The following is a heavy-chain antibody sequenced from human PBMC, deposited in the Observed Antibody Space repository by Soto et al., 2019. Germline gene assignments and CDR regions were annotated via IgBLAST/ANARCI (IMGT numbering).Heavy chain of an antibody. CDR3: ARGGEMGSGCVWFDY. D-gene: IGHD6-19*01. CDR2: IIPILGIA. Sequence: QVQLVQSGAEVKKPGSSVKVSCKASGGTFSSYTITWVRQAPGQGLEWMGRIIPILGIANYAQKFQGRVTITADKSTSTAYMELSSLRSEDTAVYYCARGGEMGSGCVWFDYWGQGTLVTVSS. J-gene: IGHJ4*02. V-gene: IGHV1-69*02. CDR1: GGTFSSYT.